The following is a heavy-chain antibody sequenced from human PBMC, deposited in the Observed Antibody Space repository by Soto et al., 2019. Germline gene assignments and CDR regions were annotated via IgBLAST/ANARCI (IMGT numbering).Heavy chain of an antibody. D-gene: IGHD6-13*01. CDR3: ERLFGSAEAGIGAFDI. Sequence: SETLSLTCAVSGYSISSGYSWGWIRQPQGKGIEWIGSIHHSGSTYYNPSLKSRVTISVDTSKNQLSLKLSSVTAADTAVYYCERLFGSAEAGIGAFDIWGQGTMVT. CDR2: IHHSGST. CDR1: GYSISSGYS. J-gene: IGHJ3*02. V-gene: IGHV4-38-2*01.